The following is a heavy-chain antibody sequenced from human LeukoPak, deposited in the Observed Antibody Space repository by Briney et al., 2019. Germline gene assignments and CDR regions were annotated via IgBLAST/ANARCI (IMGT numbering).Heavy chain of an antibody. D-gene: IGHD3-16*02. J-gene: IGHJ3*02. V-gene: IGHV3-9*01. CDR2: ISWNSGSI. CDR1: GFTFDDYA. CDR3: AKEMGVWGSYRVDAFDI. Sequence: GRSLRLSCAASGFTFDDYAMHWVRQAPGKGLEWVSGISWNSGSIGYADSVKGRFTISRDNAKNSLYLQMNSLRAEDTALYYCAKEMGVWGSYRVDAFDIWGQGTMVTVSS.